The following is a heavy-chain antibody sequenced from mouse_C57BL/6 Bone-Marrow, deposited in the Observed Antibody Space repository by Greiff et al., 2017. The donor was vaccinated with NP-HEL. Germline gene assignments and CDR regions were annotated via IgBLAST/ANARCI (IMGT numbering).Heavy chain of an antibody. D-gene: IGHD2-5*01. J-gene: IGHJ2*01. CDR2: IDPETGGT. CDR3: TTYYSNYLYYFDY. CDR1: GYTFTDYE. Sequence: QVQLQQSGAELVRPGASVTLSCKASGYTFTDYEMHWVKQTPVHGLEWIGAIDPETGGTAYNQKFKGKAILTADQSSSTAYMELRSLTSEDSAVYYCTTYYSNYLYYFDYWGQGTTLTVSS. V-gene: IGHV1-15*01.